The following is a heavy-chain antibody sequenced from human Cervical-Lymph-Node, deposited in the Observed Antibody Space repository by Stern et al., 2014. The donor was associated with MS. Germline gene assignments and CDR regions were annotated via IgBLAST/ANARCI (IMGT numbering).Heavy chain of an antibody. CDR1: GYKFTNNW. CDR2: IYSGESET. Sequence: EEQLVQSGAEVKKPGESLRISCEASGYKFTNNWIGCVRQMPGKGLEWMWIIYSGESETRSRPSFQDPVTNLAEKANNTATPQWSSLKASDTALYYCARRGHGYMGIDYWGQGTPVTVSS. CDR3: ARRGHGYMGIDY. D-gene: IGHD5-24*01. V-gene: IGHV5-51*03. J-gene: IGHJ4*02.